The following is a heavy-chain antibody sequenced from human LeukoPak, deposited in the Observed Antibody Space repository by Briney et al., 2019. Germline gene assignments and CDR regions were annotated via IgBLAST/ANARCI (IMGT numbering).Heavy chain of an antibody. CDR1: GGSITSSY. CDR2: LSSSGTT. Sequence: SETLSLTCTASGGSITSSYWNWIRQPAGRGLEWIGRLSSSGTTYNPSLKSRVTMSLDTSKNQFSLRLRSVTAADTAVYYCARDQGIGVYWYWYFDLWGRGTLITVSS. CDR3: ARDQGIGVYWYWYFDL. D-gene: IGHD2-8*02. J-gene: IGHJ2*01. V-gene: IGHV4-4*07.